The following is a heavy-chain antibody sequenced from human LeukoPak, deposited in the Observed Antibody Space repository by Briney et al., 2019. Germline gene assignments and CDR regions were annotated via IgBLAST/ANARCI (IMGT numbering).Heavy chain of an antibody. Sequence: GGSLRLSCAASGFTFSSYSMNWVRQAPGKGLEWVSSISSSSSYIYYADSVKGRFTISRDNAKNSLYLQMNSLSAEDTAVYYCARDRGYSSSWSYYFDYWGQGTLVTVSS. CDR2: ISSSSSYI. V-gene: IGHV3-21*01. D-gene: IGHD6-13*01. CDR3: ARDRGYSSSWSYYFDY. CDR1: GFTFSSYS. J-gene: IGHJ4*02.